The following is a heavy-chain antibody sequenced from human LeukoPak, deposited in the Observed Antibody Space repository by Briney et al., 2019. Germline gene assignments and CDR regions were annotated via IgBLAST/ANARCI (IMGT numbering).Heavy chain of an antibody. J-gene: IGHJ4*02. D-gene: IGHD3-10*01. CDR1: GGSFSGYY. CDR3: ARVQARGAGPYYFDY. V-gene: IGHV4-34*01. CDR2: INHSGST. Sequence: PSETLSLTCAVYGGSFSGYYWSWIRQPPGKGLEWIGEINHSGSTNYNPSLKSRVTISVDTSKNQFSLKLSSVTAADTAVYYCARVQARGAGPYYFDYWGQGTLVTVSS.